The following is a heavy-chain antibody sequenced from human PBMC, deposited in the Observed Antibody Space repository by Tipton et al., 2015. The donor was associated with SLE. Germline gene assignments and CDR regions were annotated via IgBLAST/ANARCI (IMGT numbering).Heavy chain of an antibody. Sequence: TLSLTCTVSGGSITSDNWWSWVRQPPGKGLEWIGEIYHTGSTKYNPSLKSQFTMSVDTSKSQFSLTLDSVTAADTAVYYCTGRGSYDRNDLDVWGQGTTVTVSS. CDR3: TGRGSYDRNDLDV. D-gene: IGHD1-1*01. CDR1: GGSITSDNW. CDR2: IYHTGST. J-gene: IGHJ3*01. V-gene: IGHV4-4*02.